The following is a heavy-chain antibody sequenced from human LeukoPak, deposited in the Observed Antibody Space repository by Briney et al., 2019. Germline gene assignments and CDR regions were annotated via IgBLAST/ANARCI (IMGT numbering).Heavy chain of an antibody. CDR3: IAHFPYFYGFDV. V-gene: IGHV3-15*01. J-gene: IGHJ6*04. CDR2: IKSEGEGATT. D-gene: IGHD3-3*02. CDR1: GFTIGTAW. Sequence: PGGSLRLSCVSSGFTIGTAWMSWVRQAPGKGLEWLCHIKSEGEGATTDYAAPAKGRFAISRDDSKNMIYLQMSSLNIDDTAIYYCIAHFPYFYGFDVWGKGTTVTVSS.